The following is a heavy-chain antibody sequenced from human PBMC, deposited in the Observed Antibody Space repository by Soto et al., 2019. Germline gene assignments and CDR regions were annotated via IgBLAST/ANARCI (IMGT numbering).Heavy chain of an antibody. CDR3: ARRARPDFYYMDV. Sequence: VGSLRLSCAASGFTLSGYAMDWVRQAPGKGLEYVSGISSNGVGTYYAKSVQGRFTISRDNSKNTVYLQMGSLRPEDMAVYYCARRARPDFYYMDVWGKGTTVTVSS. V-gene: IGHV3-64*01. CDR1: GFTLSGYA. J-gene: IGHJ6*03. CDR2: ISSNGVGT. D-gene: IGHD6-6*01.